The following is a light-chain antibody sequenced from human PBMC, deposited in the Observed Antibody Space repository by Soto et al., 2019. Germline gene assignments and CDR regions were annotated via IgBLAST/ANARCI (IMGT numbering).Light chain of an antibody. CDR1: QYSSNW. V-gene: IGKV1-5*03. J-gene: IGKJ2*01. Sequence: DFQMTQSPSTLSASVGDRVTITCRATQYSSNWLAWYQQKPGKAPKVLIFKASTLEGGVPSRFSGSGSGTEFTLTINSLQPDDSATYYCLRYNSYPYTFGQGTKLEIK. CDR3: LRYNSYPYT. CDR2: KAS.